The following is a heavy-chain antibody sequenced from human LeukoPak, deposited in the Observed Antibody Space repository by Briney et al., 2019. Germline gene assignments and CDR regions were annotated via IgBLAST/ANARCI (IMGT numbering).Heavy chain of an antibody. V-gene: IGHV3-21*01. J-gene: IGHJ3*01. CDR3: AREMTGTSRGDTFDL. CDR2: ITSTSIYI. Sequence: GGSLRLSCAASGFTFNTYGMSWVRQAPGKGLEWVSSITSTSIYIYYADSVKGRFTISSDNANNSLYLQMNSLRAEDTAVYYCAREMTGTSRGDTFDLWGQGTVVTVSA. D-gene: IGHD1-7*01. CDR1: GFTFNTYG.